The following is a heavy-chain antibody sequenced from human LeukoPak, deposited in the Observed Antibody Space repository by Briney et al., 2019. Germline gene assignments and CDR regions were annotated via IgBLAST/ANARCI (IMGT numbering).Heavy chain of an antibody. V-gene: IGHV4-38-2*01. CDR3: ARRRTIGYFDY. J-gene: IGHJ4*02. D-gene: IGHD1-1*01. CDR2: IYHSGST. CDR1: GYSISSGYY. Sequence: PSETLSLTCAVSGYSISSGYYWGWIRQPPGKGLEWIGSIYHSGSTYYNPSLKSRVTISVDTSKNQFSLKLSSVTAADTAVYYCARRRTIGYFDYWGQGTLVTVSS.